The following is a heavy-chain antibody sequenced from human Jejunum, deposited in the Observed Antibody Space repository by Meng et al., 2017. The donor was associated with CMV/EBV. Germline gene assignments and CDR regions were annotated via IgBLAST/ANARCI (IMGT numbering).Heavy chain of an antibody. CDR3: AGPYYDFWNPPD. Sequence: CTVSGGSITTYYWSWIRQPTGKGLEWIGYIYYSGSTNYNPSLKGRVTISVDTSNNQFSLTLSSVTAADTAVYYCAGPYYDFWNPPDWGQGTLVTVSS. D-gene: IGHD3-3*01. V-gene: IGHV4-59*01. CDR2: IYYSGST. J-gene: IGHJ4*02. CDR1: GGSITTYY.